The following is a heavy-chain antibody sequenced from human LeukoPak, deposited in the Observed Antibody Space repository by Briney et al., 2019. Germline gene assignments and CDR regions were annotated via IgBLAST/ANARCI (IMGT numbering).Heavy chain of an antibody. J-gene: IGHJ4*02. D-gene: IGHD4-17*01. CDR2: ISWNSGSI. CDR3: AKDPYGDYTDGTFGY. Sequence: GRSLRLSCAASGFTFDDYAMRWVRQAPGKGLEWVSGISWNSGSIGYADSVKGRFTISRDNAKNSLYLQMNSLRAEDTALYYCAKDPYGDYTDGTFGYWGQGTLVTVSS. V-gene: IGHV3-9*01. CDR1: GFTFDDYA.